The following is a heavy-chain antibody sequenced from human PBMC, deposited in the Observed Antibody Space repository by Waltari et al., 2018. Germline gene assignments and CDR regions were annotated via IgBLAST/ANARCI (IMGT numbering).Heavy chain of an antibody. J-gene: IGHJ4*02. CDR1: GFTFSNSW. V-gene: IGHV3-7*01. CDR2: ITPDGSES. CDR3: SLSLNS. Sequence: EVQLVESGGGLVQPGGSLRLSCAASGFTFSNSWMDWVRQAPGKGLGWVANITPDGSESHYVDSVQGRFTVSRDNTQNLLYLQMNTLRVDDTAVYYCSLSLNSWGQGTLVTVSP.